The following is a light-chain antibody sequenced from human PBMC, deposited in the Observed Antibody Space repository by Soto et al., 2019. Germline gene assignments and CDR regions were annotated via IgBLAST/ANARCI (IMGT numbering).Light chain of an antibody. CDR3: QQYNSWPPWT. CDR1: QRVSSN. Sequence: EIVMTQSPATLSVSPGERATLSCRASQRVSSNLAWYQQKPGQAPRLLIYGASTRATGIPARFSGSGSGTEFTLTISSRQSEDFAVYYCQQYNSWPPWTFGQGTKVEIK. CDR2: GAS. J-gene: IGKJ1*01. V-gene: IGKV3-15*01.